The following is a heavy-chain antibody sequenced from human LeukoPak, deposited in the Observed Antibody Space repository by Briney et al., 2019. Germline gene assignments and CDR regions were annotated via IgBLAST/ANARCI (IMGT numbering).Heavy chain of an antibody. D-gene: IGHD1-1*01. CDR1: GGSISSSSYY. Sequence: SETLSLTCTVSGGSISSSSYYWGWIRQPPGKGLEWIGSIYYSGGTYYNPSLKSRVTISVDTSKNQFSLKLSSVTAADTAVYYCARNGDAFDIWGQGTMVTVSS. CDR3: ARNGDAFDI. V-gene: IGHV4-39*01. CDR2: IYYSGGT. J-gene: IGHJ3*02.